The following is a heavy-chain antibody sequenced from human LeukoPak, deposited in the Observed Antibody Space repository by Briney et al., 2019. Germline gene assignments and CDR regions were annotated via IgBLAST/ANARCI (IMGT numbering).Heavy chain of an antibody. CDR1: GYSFTSYW. CDR3: ACRDLTGTRSLP. V-gene: IGHV5-51*01. J-gene: IGHJ5*02. D-gene: IGHD1-14*01. Sequence: GESLKISCQGFGYSFTSYWIGWVRQMPGKGMEWMGVIFPGDSRIRYNPSFQGQVTISVDASISTAYLQWGSLKASDSAMYYCACRDLTGTRSLPWGQGTLVTASS. CDR2: IFPGDSRI.